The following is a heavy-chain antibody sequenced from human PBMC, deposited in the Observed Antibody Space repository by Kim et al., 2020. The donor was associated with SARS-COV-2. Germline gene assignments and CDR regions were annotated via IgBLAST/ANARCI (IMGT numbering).Heavy chain of an antibody. V-gene: IGHV4-34*01. CDR3: ARGDDSSGYQGLY. D-gene: IGHD3-22*01. CDR2: INHSGST. Sequence: SETLSLTCAVYGGSFSGYYWSWIRQPPGKGLEWIGEINHSGSTNYNPSLKSRVTISVDTSKNQFSLKLSSVTAADTAVYYCARGDDSSGYQGLYWGQGTL. CDR1: GGSFSGYY. J-gene: IGHJ4*02.